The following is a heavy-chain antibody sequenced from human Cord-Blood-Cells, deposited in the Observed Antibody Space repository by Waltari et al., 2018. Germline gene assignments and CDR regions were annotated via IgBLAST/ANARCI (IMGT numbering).Heavy chain of an antibody. CDR2: INPSGGST. D-gene: IGHD6-19*01. J-gene: IGHJ4*02. V-gene: IGHV1-46*01. CDR1: GYHFPRYN. CDR3: AREVSVAGRSLDY. Sequence: QVQLVQSGAEVKKPGASVKVSCKDSGYHFPRYNMHWVGQAPGQGLEWLGIINPSGGSTSYAQKFQGRVTMTRDTSTSTVYMELSSLRSEDTAVYYCAREVSVAGRSLDYWGQGTLVTVSS.